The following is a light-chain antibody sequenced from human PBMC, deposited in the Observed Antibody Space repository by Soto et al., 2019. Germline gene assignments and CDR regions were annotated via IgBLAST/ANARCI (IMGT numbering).Light chain of an antibody. Sequence: DIQMTQSPSSLSASVGDRVTITCRASQSISSFLNWYQQKPGTAPKLLIYAASNLQSGVPSRFSGSGSGTDFSLTISSLQPEDFATYYCQQNYNTPPTFGQGTRVEIK. CDR3: QQNYNTPPT. V-gene: IGKV1-39*01. J-gene: IGKJ1*01. CDR1: QSISSF. CDR2: AAS.